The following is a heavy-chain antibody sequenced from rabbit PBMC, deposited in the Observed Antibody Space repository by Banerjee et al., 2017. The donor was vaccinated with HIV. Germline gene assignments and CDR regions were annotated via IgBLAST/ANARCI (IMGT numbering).Heavy chain of an antibody. Sequence: QSLEESGGDLVQPEGSLTLTCKASGFDFSSDAMCWVRQAPGKGLEWIACIYAGSSGTTDYANWAKGRFTISKTSSTTMTLQMTSLTAADTATYFCARDLAGVIGWNFNLWGPGTLVTVS. J-gene: IGHJ4*01. V-gene: IGHV1S40*01. CDR3: ARDLAGVIGWNFNL. CDR1: GFDFSSDA. D-gene: IGHD4-1*01. CDR2: IYAGSSGTT.